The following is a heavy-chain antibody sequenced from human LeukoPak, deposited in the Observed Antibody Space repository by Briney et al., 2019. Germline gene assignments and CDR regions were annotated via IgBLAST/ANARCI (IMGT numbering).Heavy chain of an antibody. J-gene: IGHJ5*02. D-gene: IGHD3-22*01. Sequence: PSETLSLTCTVSGGSISSGGYYWSWIRQHPGKGLEWIGYIYYSGSTYYNPSLKSRVTISVDTSKNQFSLKLSSVTAADTAVYYCATETYYYDSSGYLCWFDPWGQGTLVTVSS. CDR1: GGSISSGGYY. CDR3: ATETYYYDSSGYLCWFDP. V-gene: IGHV4-31*03. CDR2: IYYSGST.